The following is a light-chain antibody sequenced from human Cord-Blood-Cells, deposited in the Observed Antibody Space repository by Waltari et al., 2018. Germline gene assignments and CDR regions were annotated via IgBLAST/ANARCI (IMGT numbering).Light chain of an antibody. CDR2: RNN. CDR3: AAWDDSLSAL. CDR1: SSNIGSNY. Sequence: QSVLTQPPSASGTPGQRVTISCSGSSSNIGSNYVYWYQQLPGTAPKLPIYRNNRRPSGVPDRFSGSKSGTSASLAISGLRSEDEADYYCAAWDDSLSALFGGGTKLTVL. V-gene: IGLV1-47*01. J-gene: IGLJ3*02.